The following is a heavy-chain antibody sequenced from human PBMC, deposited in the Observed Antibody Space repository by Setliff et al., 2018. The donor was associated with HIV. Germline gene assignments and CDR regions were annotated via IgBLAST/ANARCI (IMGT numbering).Heavy chain of an antibody. CDR2: IFYSADNILYSGKT. V-gene: IGHV4-59*01. Sequence: ASETLSLTCNVSGGFTNGFYWSWIRQSPGKGLEWIGHIFYSADNILYSGKTHYNPSLKSRVSISVDASKNQFSLRLNSVTAADAAIYFCARRQQLWLLYAFDIWGQGTMVTVSS. CDR1: GGFTNGFY. CDR3: ARRQQLWLLYAFDI. D-gene: IGHD5-18*01. J-gene: IGHJ3*02.